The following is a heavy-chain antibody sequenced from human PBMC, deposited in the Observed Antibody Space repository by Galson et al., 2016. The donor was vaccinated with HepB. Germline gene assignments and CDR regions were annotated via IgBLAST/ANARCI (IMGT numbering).Heavy chain of an antibody. D-gene: IGHD1-1*01. V-gene: IGHV6-1*01. J-gene: IGHJ3*02. CDR1: GDSVSSDSVA. CDR3: ARDQGPQRYLDI. Sequence: CAISGDSVSSDSVAWNWIRQTPSRGLEWLGRTFYRSKWYNDYGVSVKSRISFNPVTSKNQFSLQLNSVTPEDTAIYYCARDQGPQRYLDIWGQGTMVTVFS. CDR2: TFYRSKWYN.